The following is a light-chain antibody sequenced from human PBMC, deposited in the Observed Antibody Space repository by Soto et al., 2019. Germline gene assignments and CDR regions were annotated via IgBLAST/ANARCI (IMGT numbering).Light chain of an antibody. J-gene: IGLJ2*01. CDR2: EVT. V-gene: IGLV2-14*01. Sequence: QSALTQPASVSGSPGQSITISCTGTSSDVGRYNYVSWYQHHPGKAPKLIIYEVTNRPSGISNRFSGSKSGNTASLTISGLQAEDEADYYCFSFTGGSTREVFGGGTKLTVL. CDR3: FSFTGGSTREV. CDR1: SSDVGRYNY.